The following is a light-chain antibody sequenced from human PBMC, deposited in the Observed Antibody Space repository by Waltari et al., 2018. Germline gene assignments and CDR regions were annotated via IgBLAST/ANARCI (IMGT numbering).Light chain of an antibody. V-gene: IGLV2-23*02. CDR1: TSNNWNYNF. CDR3: CSYGGNTPVL. Sequence: QSALTQPASVFGSPGQSITISCTGTTSNNWNYNFVSWYQQHPGKAPKVMIFEVSKRPSGVSYRFSGSKSGNTASLTISGLQADDEADYYCCSYGGNTPVLFGGGTRLTVL. J-gene: IGLJ2*01. CDR2: EVS.